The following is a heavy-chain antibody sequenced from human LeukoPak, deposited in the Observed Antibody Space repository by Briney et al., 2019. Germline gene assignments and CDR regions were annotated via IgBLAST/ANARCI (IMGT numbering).Heavy chain of an antibody. V-gene: IGHV3-33*01. J-gene: IGHJ4*02. CDR3: AINQGSGFVDYFDY. CDR1: GFTFSTYG. D-gene: IGHD1-26*01. CDR2: IWYDGSSN. Sequence: PGRSLRLSCAASGFTFSTYGMYWVRQAPGKGLEWVAVIWYDGSSNYFADSVKGRFTISRDISKNTLYLQMNSLRAEDTAVYYCAINQGSGFVDYFDYWGQGTLVTVSS.